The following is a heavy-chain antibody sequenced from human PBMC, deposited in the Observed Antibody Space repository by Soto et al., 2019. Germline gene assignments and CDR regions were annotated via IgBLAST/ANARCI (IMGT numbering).Heavy chain of an antibody. V-gene: IGHV5-10-1*01. CDR2: IDPSDSQT. Sequence: GESLKISCKVSGYSFAGYWITWVRQMPGKGLEWMGRIDPSDSQTYYSPSFRGHVTISAAKSITTVFLQWSSLRASDTAMYYCARDGLSLRYFDWLPASPRSASFVDYWGQGTLVTVSS. CDR1: GYSFAGYW. J-gene: IGHJ4*02. CDR3: ARDGLSLRYFDWLPASPRSASFVDY. D-gene: IGHD3-9*01.